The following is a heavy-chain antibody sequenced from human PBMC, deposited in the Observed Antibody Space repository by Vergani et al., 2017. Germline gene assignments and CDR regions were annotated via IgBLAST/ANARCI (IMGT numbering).Heavy chain of an antibody. J-gene: IGHJ5*02. CDR2: IYYSGST. Sequence: QVQLQESGPGLVKPSQTLSLTCTVSGGSISSGGYYWSWIPQHPGKGLEWIGYIYYSGSTNYNPSLKSRFTISVDTSKNPFSRKLSSVTAAATAVYDCASGLWGCWSSTSCGWFDPWGQGTLVTVSS. CDR1: GGSISSGGYY. CDR3: ASGLWGCWSSTSCGWFDP. V-gene: IGHV4-31*03. D-gene: IGHD2-2*01.